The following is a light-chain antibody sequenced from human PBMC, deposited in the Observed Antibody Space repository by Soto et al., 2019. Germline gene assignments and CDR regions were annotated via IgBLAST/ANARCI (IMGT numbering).Light chain of an antibody. J-gene: IGLJ2*01. V-gene: IGLV2-14*01. Sequence: QSALTEPASVSGSPGQSITISCTGTSSDVGGYNYVSWYQQHPGKAPKLMIYEVSNRPSEVSNRFSGSKSGNTASLTISGLQAEDEGNYYCSSHTSGSTLVVFGGGTKLTVL. CDR2: EVS. CDR1: SSDVGGYNY. CDR3: SSHTSGSTLVV.